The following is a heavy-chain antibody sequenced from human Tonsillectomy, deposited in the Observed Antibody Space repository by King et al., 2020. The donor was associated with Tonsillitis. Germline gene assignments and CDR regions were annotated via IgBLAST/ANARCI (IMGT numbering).Heavy chain of an antibody. D-gene: IGHD4-17*01. CDR1: GGSISSSSYY. Sequence: QLQESGPGLVKPSENLSLTCTVSGGSISSSSYYWGWIRQPPGKGLEWIGSIYYSGSTYYNPSLKSRVTISVDTSKNQFSLKLSSVTAADTAVYYCARLYGDYGHAFDIWGQGTMVTVSS. V-gene: IGHV4-39*01. CDR3: ARLYGDYGHAFDI. CDR2: IYYSGST. J-gene: IGHJ3*02.